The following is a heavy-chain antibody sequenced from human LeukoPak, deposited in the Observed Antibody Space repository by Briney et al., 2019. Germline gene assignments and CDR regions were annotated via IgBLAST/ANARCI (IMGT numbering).Heavy chain of an antibody. CDR2: INPNSGGT. CDR3: ARVSIAARPLPGY. V-gene: IGHV1-2*06. J-gene: IGHJ4*02. CDR1: GYTFTGYY. D-gene: IGHD6-6*01. Sequence: ASVKVSRKASGYTFTGYYMHWVRQAPGQGLEWMGRINPNSGGTNYAQKFQGRVTTTRDTSISTAYMELSRLRSGDTAVYYCARVSIAARPLPGYWGQGTLVTVSS.